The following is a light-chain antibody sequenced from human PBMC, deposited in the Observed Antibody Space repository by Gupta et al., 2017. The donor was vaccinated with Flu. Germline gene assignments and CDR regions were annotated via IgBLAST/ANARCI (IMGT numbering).Light chain of an antibody. V-gene: IGLV1-47*01. CDR2: RNN. CDR3: ASWDDARSGLV. CDR1: SSNLRSSY. Sequence: PHSGSGTPGQLAHTPCSGSSSNLRSSYVYWYQQLSGTAPKLLIYRNNQRPSGVPDRFSGSTSGTSASLAISGLRAEDEADYYCASWDDARSGLVFGGGTKLTVL. J-gene: IGLJ2*01.